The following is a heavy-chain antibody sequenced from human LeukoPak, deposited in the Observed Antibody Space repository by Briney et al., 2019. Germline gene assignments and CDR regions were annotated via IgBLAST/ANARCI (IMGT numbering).Heavy chain of an antibody. CDR2: ISSSGSTI. J-gene: IGHJ3*02. D-gene: IGHD2-8*01. CDR1: GFTFSDYY. CDR3: ATFSVLMVYAIAFDS. Sequence: GGSLRLSCAASGFTFSDYYMSWIRQAPGKGLEWVSYISSSGSTIYYADSVKGRFTISRDNTKNSLYMQMNSLRAEDTAVYYCATFSVLMVYAIAFDSGGQGTMVTVSA. V-gene: IGHV3-11*04.